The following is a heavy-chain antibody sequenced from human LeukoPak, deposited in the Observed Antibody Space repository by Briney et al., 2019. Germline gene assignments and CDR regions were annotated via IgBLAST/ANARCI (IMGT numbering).Heavy chain of an antibody. CDR1: GGSISSSSYY. J-gene: IGHJ4*02. Sequence: PSQTLSLTCTVSGGSISSSSYYWGWIRQPPGKGLEWIGSIYYSGSTYYNPSLKSRVTISVDTSKNQFSLKLSSVTAADTAVYYCARLDRLDGSGSYFDYWGQGTLVTVSS. CDR3: ARLDRLDGSGSYFDY. D-gene: IGHD3-10*01. V-gene: IGHV4-39*01. CDR2: IYYSGST.